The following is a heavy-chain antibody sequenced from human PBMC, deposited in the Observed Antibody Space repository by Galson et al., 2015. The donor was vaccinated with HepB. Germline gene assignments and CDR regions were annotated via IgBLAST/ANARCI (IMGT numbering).Heavy chain of an antibody. CDR1: GFTFSDYY. CDR3: ARASGGGPFLTGAFGI. Sequence: SLRLSCAASGFTFSDYYMSWIRQAPGKGLEWVSYISSSSSYTNYADSVKGRFTISRDNAKNSLYLQMNSLRAEDTAVYYCARASGGGPFLTGAFGIWGQGTMVTVSS. V-gene: IGHV3-11*06. CDR2: ISSSSSYT. J-gene: IGHJ3*02. D-gene: IGHD2-8*02.